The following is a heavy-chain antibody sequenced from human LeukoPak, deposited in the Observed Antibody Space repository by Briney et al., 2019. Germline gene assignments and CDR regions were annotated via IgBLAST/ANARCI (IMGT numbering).Heavy chain of an antibody. CDR1: GGSISSSSYY. D-gene: IGHD5-18*01. V-gene: IGHV4-39*01. Sequence: PSETLSLTCTVSGGSISSSSYYWGWIRQPPGKGLEWIGSIYYSGSTYYNPSLKSRVTISVDTSKNQFSLKLSSVTAADTAVYYCASNRGYSYGYGYWGQGTLVTVSS. J-gene: IGHJ4*02. CDR2: IYYSGST. CDR3: ASNRGYSYGYGY.